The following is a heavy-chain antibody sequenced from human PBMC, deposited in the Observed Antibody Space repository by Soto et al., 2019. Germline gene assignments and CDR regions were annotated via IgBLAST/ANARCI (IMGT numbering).Heavy chain of an antibody. CDR1: GFSFSSYA. Sequence: PGGSLRLACVASGFSFSSYAMNWDRQAPGKGLEWVSTISGSFGSTYYDDSVQGRFTVSRDNSKNTLYLQMNSLTAEDTAVYYCASRSATVLSLTYWGPGTQVTVSS. V-gene: IGHV3-23*01. D-gene: IGHD2-8*01. J-gene: IGHJ4*02. CDR2: ISGSFGST. CDR3: ASRSATVLSLTY.